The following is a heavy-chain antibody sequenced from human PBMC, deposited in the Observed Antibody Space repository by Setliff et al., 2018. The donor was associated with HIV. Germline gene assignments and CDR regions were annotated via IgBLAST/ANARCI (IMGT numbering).Heavy chain of an antibody. Sequence: ASVKVSCKASGYTFSNYGISWVRQAPGQGLEWMGWITPYNGNRNYAQNLQDRVTMTTDTSTNTAYTELSRLRSDDTAVYYCARGGGYWFYNYGIDVWGQGTTVTVSS. CDR2: ITPYNGNR. V-gene: IGHV1-18*01. D-gene: IGHD2-8*02. CDR1: GYTFSNYG. CDR3: ARGGGYWFYNYGIDV. J-gene: IGHJ6*02.